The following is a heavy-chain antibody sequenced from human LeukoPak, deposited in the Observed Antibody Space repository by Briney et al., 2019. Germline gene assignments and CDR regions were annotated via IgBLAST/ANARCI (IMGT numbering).Heavy chain of an antibody. CDR1: GVTLSNAW. CDR3: ATFLITMVRGSREYFDY. Sequence: PGGPLRLSCAASGVTLSNAWMSWVRQTPERRLEWVGRLNCKADGGTTDYAAPVKGRFTVSRDDSTNTLYLQMNSLKTEDTAVYYCATFLITMVRGSREYFDYWGQGTLVSVSS. V-gene: IGHV3-15*01. D-gene: IGHD3-10*01. J-gene: IGHJ4*02. CDR2: LNCKADGGTT.